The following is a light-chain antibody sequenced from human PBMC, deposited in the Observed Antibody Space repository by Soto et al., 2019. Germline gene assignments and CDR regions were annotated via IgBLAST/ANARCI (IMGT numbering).Light chain of an antibody. CDR2: GAS. CDR1: QSVSSN. CDR3: QQYNNWPWT. V-gene: IGKV3-15*01. J-gene: IGKJ1*01. Sequence: EIVMTQSPATLSVSPGERAPLSCMASQSVSSNLAWYQQKPGQAPRLLIYGASTRATGIPARFSGSGSGTEFTLTISSLQSEDFAVYYCQQYNNWPWTFGQGTKVEIK.